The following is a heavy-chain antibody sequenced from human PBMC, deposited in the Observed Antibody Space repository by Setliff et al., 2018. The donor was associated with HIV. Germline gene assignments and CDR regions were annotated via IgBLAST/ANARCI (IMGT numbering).Heavy chain of an antibody. Sequence: GGSLRLSCAASGFTFSSYWLRWVGQVPGKGLEGVANIKQDGSEKYYVDSVKGRFTISRDNAKNSLYLQMNSLRAEDTAVYYCARYARVPQFWGQGTLVTVSS. CDR3: ARYARVPQF. J-gene: IGHJ4*02. CDR1: GFTFSSYW. D-gene: IGHD1-1*01. V-gene: IGHV3-7*03. CDR2: IKQDGSEK.